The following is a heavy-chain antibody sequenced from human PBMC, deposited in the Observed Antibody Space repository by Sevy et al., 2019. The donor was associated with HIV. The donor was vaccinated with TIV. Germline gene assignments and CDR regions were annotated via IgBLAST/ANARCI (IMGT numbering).Heavy chain of an antibody. V-gene: IGHV3-15*01. J-gene: IGHJ4*02. D-gene: IGHD2-2*01. CDR1: GFTFSNAW. CDR2: IKSKTDGGTT. CDR3: TTEDIVVVPAAIV. Sequence: GGSLRLSYAASGFTFSNAWMSWVRQAPGKGLEWVGRIKSKTDGGTTDYAAPVKGRFTISRDDSKNTLYLQMNSLKTEDTAVYYCTTEDIVVVPAAIVWGQGTLVTVSS.